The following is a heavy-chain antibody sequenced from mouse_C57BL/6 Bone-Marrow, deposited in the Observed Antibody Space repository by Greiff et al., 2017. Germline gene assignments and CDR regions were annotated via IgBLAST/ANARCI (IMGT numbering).Heavy chain of an antibody. Sequence: VQLQQSGAELVRPGASVKLSCTASGFNIKDYYMHWVKQRPEQGLEWIGRIDPEDGDTEYAPKFQGKATMTADTSSNSAYLRLSSLTSEDTAVYYCTTAAFYGSSPSYFDYWGQGTTLTVSS. V-gene: IGHV14-1*01. D-gene: IGHD1-1*01. CDR3: TTAAFYGSSPSYFDY. CDR2: IDPEDGDT. J-gene: IGHJ2*01. CDR1: GFNIKDYY.